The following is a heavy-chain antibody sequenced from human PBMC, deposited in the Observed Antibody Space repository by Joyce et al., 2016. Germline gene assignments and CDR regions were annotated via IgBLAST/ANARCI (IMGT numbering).Heavy chain of an antibody. CDR1: GDSINNGDYY. Sequence: QVQLQESGPGLVKPSETLSLPCTVSGDSINNGDYYWAWLRQPPGKGLEWIGSPHEATTTYYNPSLKSRMFMSVDTSKNQFSLKVDSVTAADTAVYYCARDFSMIIDVFELWGLGTLVTVSS. CDR3: ARDFSMIIDVFEL. CDR2: PHEATTT. D-gene: IGHD3-22*01. J-gene: IGHJ3*01. V-gene: IGHV4-39*07.